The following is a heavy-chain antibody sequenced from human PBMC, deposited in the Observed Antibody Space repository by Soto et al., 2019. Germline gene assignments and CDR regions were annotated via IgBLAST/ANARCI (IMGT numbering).Heavy chain of an antibody. Sequence: EVPLVASGGGLVQPGGSLRLSCAASGFTVSSNYMSWVRQAPGKGLEWVSVIYSGGSTYYADSVKGRFTSSRDNSKNTMYLQMNSLRAEDTAVYYCARDYTKQIYWGQGTLVTVSS. J-gene: IGHJ4*02. CDR1: GFTVSSNY. V-gene: IGHV3-66*01. CDR3: ARDYTKQIY. CDR2: IYSGGST.